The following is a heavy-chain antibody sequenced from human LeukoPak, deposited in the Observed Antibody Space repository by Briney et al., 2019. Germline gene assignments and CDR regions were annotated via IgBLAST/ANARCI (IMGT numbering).Heavy chain of an antibody. D-gene: IGHD3-10*01. J-gene: IGHJ4*02. CDR2: ISGSGVDT. Sequence: GGSLRLSCAASGLSFSTYAMSWVRQAPGKGLEWIAGISGSGVDTHYAGSVNGRFRISRDNSANTLYLQMNSLREEDTALYYCASGTYRLGDYWGQGTQVAVSP. CDR3: ASGTYRLGDY. CDR1: GLSFSTYA. V-gene: IGHV3-23*01.